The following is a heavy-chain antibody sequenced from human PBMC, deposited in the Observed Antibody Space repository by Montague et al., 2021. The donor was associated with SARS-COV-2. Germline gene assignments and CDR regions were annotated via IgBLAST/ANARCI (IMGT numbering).Heavy chain of an antibody. CDR1: GGSISSSSYY. Sequence: SETLSLTCTVSGGSISSSSYYWGWIRQPPGKGLKWIGTIYYSGSTYYNPSLKSRVTVSVDTSKNQFSLKLSSVTAADTAVYYCARGWFSPTLVVVIRGPFDYWGQGALVTVSS. V-gene: IGHV4-39*07. J-gene: IGHJ4*02. D-gene: IGHD3-22*01. CDR3: ARGWFSPTLVVVIRGPFDY. CDR2: IYYSGST.